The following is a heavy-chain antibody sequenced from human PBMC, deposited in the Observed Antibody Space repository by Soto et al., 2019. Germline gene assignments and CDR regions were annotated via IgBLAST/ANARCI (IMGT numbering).Heavy chain of an antibody. CDR1: GFTFSSYG. J-gene: IGHJ3*02. V-gene: IGHV3-33*01. D-gene: IGHD3-22*01. Sequence: GGSLRLSCAAYGFTFSSYGMHWVRQAPGKGLEWVAVIWYDGSNKYYADSVKGRFTISRDNSKNTLYLQMNSLRAEDTAVYYCARDGDYCDSRARDLLAIRSQGTIVTVSS. CDR3: ARDGDYCDSRARDLLAI. CDR2: IWYDGSNK.